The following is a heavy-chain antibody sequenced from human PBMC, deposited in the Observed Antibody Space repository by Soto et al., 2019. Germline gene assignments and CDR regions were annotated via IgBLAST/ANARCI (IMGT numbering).Heavy chain of an antibody. D-gene: IGHD1-26*01. J-gene: IGHJ3*02. CDR2: IYYSGGT. V-gene: IGHV4-31*03. CDR1: GGSISSGAYY. Sequence: QVQLQESGPGLVKPSQTLSLTCTVSGGSISSGAYYWSWIRQHPGKGLEWIGFIYYSGGTYYNPSLKSRVTISVDTSDNQFSLKLSSVTAADTAVYYCARDTQVGAFDIWGQGTTGTVSS. CDR3: ARDTQVGAFDI.